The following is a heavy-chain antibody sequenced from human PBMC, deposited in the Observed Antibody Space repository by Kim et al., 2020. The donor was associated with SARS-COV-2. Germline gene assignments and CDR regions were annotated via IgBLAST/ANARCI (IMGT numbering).Heavy chain of an antibody. J-gene: IGHJ5*02. CDR2: IYYSGST. Sequence: SETLYLTCTVSGGSISSSSYYWGWIRQPPGKGLEWIGSIYYSGSTYYNPSLKSRVTISVDTSKNQFSLKLSSVTAADTAVYYCARDQGYGDYVWGSRNWFDPWGQGTLVTVSS. D-gene: IGHD3-16*01. V-gene: IGHV4-39*07. CDR3: ARDQGYGDYVWGSRNWFDP. CDR1: GGSISSSSYY.